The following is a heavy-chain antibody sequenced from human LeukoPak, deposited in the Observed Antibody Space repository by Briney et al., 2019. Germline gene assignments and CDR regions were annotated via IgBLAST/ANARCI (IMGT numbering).Heavy chain of an antibody. CDR3: AKGAVAGTLYFDY. CDR1: GFTFRSYA. J-gene: IGHJ4*02. D-gene: IGHD6-19*01. V-gene: IGHV3-23*01. CDR2: ISGSGGST. Sequence: PGGSLRLSCAASGFTFRSYAMNWVRQAPGKGLQWVSTISGSGGSTYYADSVKGRFTISRDNSKNTPYLQMNSLRAEDTAVYYCAKGAVAGTLYFDYWGQETLVTVSS.